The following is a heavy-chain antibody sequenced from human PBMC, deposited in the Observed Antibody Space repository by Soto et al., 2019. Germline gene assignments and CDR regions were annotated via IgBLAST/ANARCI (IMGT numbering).Heavy chain of an antibody. D-gene: IGHD6-13*01. J-gene: IGHJ4*02. Sequence: QVQLVQSGADVKRPGSSVKVSCKASGDTFSNHAVSWGRQAPGQGLEWMGGIIPIFDAANYAQKFQGRLTITADESSNIAHMELSSLRFEDTAVYDCVTDDFNSAFQYWGQGTLVTVSS. V-gene: IGHV1-69*01. CDR3: VTDDFNSAFQY. CDR1: GDTFSNHA. CDR2: IIPIFDAA.